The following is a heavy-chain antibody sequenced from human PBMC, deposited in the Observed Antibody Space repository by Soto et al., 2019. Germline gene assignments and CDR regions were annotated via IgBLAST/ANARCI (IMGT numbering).Heavy chain of an antibody. Sequence: SETLSLTCTVSGASISSSYWSWIRQSPGKGLEWIGYVHYSGSTKYNPSLKSRVTISVDTSKNQFSLKLSSVTAADTAVYYCARVYYDNRGQSNTFDIWGQGTMVTVSS. CDR2: VHYSGST. D-gene: IGHD3-22*01. CDR3: ARVYYDNRGQSNTFDI. CDR1: GASISSSY. J-gene: IGHJ3*02. V-gene: IGHV4-59*01.